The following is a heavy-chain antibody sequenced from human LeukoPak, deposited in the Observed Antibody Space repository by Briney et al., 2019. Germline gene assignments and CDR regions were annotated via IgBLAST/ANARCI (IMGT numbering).Heavy chain of an antibody. CDR3: ASAYYDILTGYFDY. Sequence: PSETLSLICAVSGYSISSGYYWGWIRPPPGKGLEWIGSIYHSGSTYYNPSLKSRVTISVDTSKNQFSLKLSSVTAADTAVYYCASAYYDILTGYFDYWGRGTLVTVSS. CDR1: GYSISSGYY. V-gene: IGHV4-38-2*01. J-gene: IGHJ4*02. CDR2: IYHSGST. D-gene: IGHD3-9*01.